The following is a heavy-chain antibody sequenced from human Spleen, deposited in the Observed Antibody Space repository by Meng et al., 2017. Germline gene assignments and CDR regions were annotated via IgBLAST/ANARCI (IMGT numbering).Heavy chain of an antibody. CDR2: IKHSGST. D-gene: IGHD4-11*01. Sequence: QVRPQQWCAGLLKPSESRALSCVVAGGSFSDYYWRWVRQPPGDGLEWMGEIKHSGSTNYNPSLESRATRAVDTSQNNLSLKLSSVTAADSAVYFCARGPTTMAHDFDYWGQGTLVTVSS. CDR1: GGSFSDYY. J-gene: IGHJ4*02. V-gene: IGHV4-34*01. CDR3: ARGPTTMAHDFDY.